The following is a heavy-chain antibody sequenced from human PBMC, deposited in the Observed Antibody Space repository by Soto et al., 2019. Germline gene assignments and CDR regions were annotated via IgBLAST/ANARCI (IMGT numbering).Heavy chain of an antibody. Sequence: QVQLQQWGAGLLKPSETLSLTCAVYGGSFSGYYWSWIRQPPGKELEWIGEINHSGSTNYNPSLKSRVTISVDTSKNQFSLNLSSVTAADTAVYYCAGGRGRQQLVMSYYYGMDVWGQGTTVTVSS. CDR1: GGSFSGYY. J-gene: IGHJ6*02. CDR3: AGGRGRQQLVMSYYYGMDV. D-gene: IGHD6-13*01. V-gene: IGHV4-34*01. CDR2: INHSGST.